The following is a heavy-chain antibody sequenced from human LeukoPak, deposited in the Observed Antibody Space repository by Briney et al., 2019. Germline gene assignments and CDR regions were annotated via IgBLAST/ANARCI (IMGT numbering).Heavy chain of an antibody. V-gene: IGHV4-59*08. CDR2: IYYSGST. CDR1: GGSINSYY. Sequence: PSETLSLTCTVSGGSINSYYWSWIRQPPGKGLEWIGYIYYSGSTNYNPSLRSRVTFSVDTSKNQFSLKLSSVTAADTAVYYCARLDTAMLYFDYWGQGALVTVSS. J-gene: IGHJ4*02. D-gene: IGHD5-18*01. CDR3: ARLDTAMLYFDY.